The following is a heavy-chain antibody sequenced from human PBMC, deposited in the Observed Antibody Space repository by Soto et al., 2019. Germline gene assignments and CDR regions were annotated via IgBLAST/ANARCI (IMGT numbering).Heavy chain of an antibody. CDR2: IGTAGDT. D-gene: IGHD3-16*01. V-gene: IGHV3-13*01. J-gene: IGHJ4*02. CDR3: TRGADGFDY. CDR1: GFTFSSYD. Sequence: EVQLVESGGDLVQPGGSLRLSCAAYGFTFSSYDFHWVRQATGKGLEWVSGIGTAGDTYYAGSVKGRFIMSRENAKNSLYLQMHSLRAGDTAVYYCTRGADGFDYWGQGTMVTVSS.